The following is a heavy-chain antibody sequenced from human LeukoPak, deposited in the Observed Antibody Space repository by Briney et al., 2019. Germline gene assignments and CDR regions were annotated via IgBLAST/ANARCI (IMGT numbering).Heavy chain of an antibody. V-gene: IGHV4-39*07. CDR1: GGSISSSSYY. CDR3: ARYRTGFGYYYYYYMDV. J-gene: IGHJ6*03. D-gene: IGHD3-16*01. CDR2: IYYSGST. Sequence: SETLSLTCAVSGGSISSSSYYWGWIRQPPGKGLEWIGSIYYSGSTYYNPSLKSRVTISVDTSKNQFSLKLSSVTAADTAVYYCARYRTGFGYYYYYYMDVWGKGTTVTVSS.